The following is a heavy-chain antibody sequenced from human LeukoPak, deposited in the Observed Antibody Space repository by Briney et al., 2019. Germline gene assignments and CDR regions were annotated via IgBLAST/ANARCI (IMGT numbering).Heavy chain of an antibody. Sequence: GGSLRLSGAASGFTLSNAWMSWVRQAPGEGLEWVGRIKSKTDGGTTDYAAPVKGRFTISRDDSKNTLYLQMHSLKTEDTAVYYCTTDEFGFDIWGQGTMVTVSS. CDR1: GFTLSNAW. D-gene: IGHD3-10*01. J-gene: IGHJ3*02. V-gene: IGHV3-15*01. CDR2: IKSKTDGGTT. CDR3: TTDEFGFDI.